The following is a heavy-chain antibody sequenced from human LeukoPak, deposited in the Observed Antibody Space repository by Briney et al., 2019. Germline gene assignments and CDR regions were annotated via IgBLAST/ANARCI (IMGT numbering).Heavy chain of an antibody. D-gene: IGHD3-16*01. CDR1: GGTFSSSA. CDR3: VREASGGYFDY. CDR2: ISPSNGNT. V-gene: IGHV1-69*04. Sequence: ASVKVSCKTSGGTFSSSAITWVRQAPGQGLEWMGTISPSNGNTNYAQSFRGRVTMTRDTSTSTVYMELTSLTSEDTAVYYCVREASGGYFDYWGQGTQVTVSS. J-gene: IGHJ4*02.